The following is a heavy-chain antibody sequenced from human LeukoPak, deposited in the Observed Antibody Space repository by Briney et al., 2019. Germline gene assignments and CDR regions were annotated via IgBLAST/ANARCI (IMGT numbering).Heavy chain of an antibody. D-gene: IGHD6-13*01. CDR2: ISAYNGNT. CDR3: ARAGAAAGMNYYYYMDV. Sequence: ASVKVSCKASGYTFTSYGISWVRQAPGQGLEWMGWISAYNGNTNYAQKLQGRVTMTTDTSTSTAYMELRSLRSDDTAVYYCARAGAAAGMNYYYYMDVWGKGTTVTISS. V-gene: IGHV1-18*01. CDR1: GYTFTSYG. J-gene: IGHJ6*03.